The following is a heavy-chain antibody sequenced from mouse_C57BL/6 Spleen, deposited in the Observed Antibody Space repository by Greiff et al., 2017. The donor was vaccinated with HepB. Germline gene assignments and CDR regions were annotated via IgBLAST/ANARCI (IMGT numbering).Heavy chain of an antibody. J-gene: IGHJ1*03. D-gene: IGHD1-1*01. Sequence: VQLQQSGPELVKPGASVKISCKASGYSFTGYYMNWVKQSPEKSLEWIGEINPSTGGTTYNQKFKAKATLTVDKSSSTAYMQLKSLTSEDSAVYYCARTGFNYGSSYWYFDVWGTGTTVTVSS. CDR1: GYSFTGYY. CDR2: INPSTGGT. V-gene: IGHV1-42*01. CDR3: ARTGFNYGSSYWYFDV.